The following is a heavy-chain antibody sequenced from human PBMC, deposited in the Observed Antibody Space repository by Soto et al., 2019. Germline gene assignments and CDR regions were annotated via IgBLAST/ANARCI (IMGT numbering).Heavy chain of an antibody. Sequence: DVQLVASGGGLVKPGGSLRLSCEASGFTFSVSAMNWVRQAPGKGLEWVSSINGGSTSVHYADSVKGRFTISRDNANNPLSLPLLNLRVKETAVYYCARGGGRLTDWGQGTRVSVPS. CDR3: ARGGGRLTD. CDR1: GFTFSVSA. D-gene: IGHD2-15*01. CDR2: INGGSTSV. J-gene: IGHJ4*02. V-gene: IGHV3-21*02.